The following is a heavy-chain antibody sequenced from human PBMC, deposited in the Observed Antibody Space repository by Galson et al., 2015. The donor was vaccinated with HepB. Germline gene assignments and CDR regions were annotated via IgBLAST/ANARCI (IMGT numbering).Heavy chain of an antibody. CDR1: GFTFSSYE. Sequence: SLRLSCAASGFTFSSYEMNWVRQAPGKGLEWVSYISSSGSTIYYADSVKGRFTISRDNAKNSLYLQMNSLRAEDTAVYYCARNGGMAYTVYFDLWGRGTLVTVSS. CDR2: ISSSGSTI. V-gene: IGHV3-48*03. CDR3: ARNGGMAYTVYFDL. J-gene: IGHJ2*01. D-gene: IGHD3-16*01.